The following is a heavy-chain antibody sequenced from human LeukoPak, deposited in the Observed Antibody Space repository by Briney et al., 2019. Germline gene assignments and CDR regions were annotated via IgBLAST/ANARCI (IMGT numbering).Heavy chain of an antibody. CDR1: GYTFTSYG. D-gene: IGHD5-12*01. CDR3: ARSGTDIVATIIDY. J-gene: IGHJ4*02. Sequence: ASVKVSCKASGYTFTSYGISWVRQAPGQGLEWMGWISAYNGNTNYAQKLQGRVTMTTDTSTSTAYMELRSLRSDDTAAYYCARSGTDIVATIIDYWGQGTLVTVSS. CDR2: ISAYNGNT. V-gene: IGHV1-18*01.